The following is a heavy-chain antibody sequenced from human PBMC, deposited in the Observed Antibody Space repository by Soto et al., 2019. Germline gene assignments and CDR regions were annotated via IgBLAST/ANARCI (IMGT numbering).Heavy chain of an antibody. D-gene: IGHD4-17*01. V-gene: IGHV4-59*01. CDR3: ARGNDYGGKTRFDY. CDR1: GGSISSYY. Sequence: SETLSLTCTVSGGSISSYYWSWIRQPPGKGLEWIGYIYYSGSTNYNPPLKSRVTISVDTSKNQFSLKLSSVTAADTAVYYCARGNDYGGKTRFDYWGQGTLVTVSS. CDR2: IYYSGST. J-gene: IGHJ4*02.